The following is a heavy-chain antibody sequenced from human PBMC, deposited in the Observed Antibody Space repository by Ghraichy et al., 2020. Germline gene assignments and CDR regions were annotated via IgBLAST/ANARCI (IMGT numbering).Heavy chain of an antibody. CDR3: ARYSGWYPSSYFFKS. Sequence: GGSLRLSCAMSGFNFGDFAVGWVRQAPGKGLEWVSSIARSGSADYTDSVKGRFTISRDNSKNILYLHMSSLRAEDTATYYCARYSGWYPSSYFFKSWGQGTLVTVSS. J-gene: IGHJ5*02. CDR1: GFNFGDFA. CDR2: IARSGSA. D-gene: IGHD3-9*01. V-gene: IGHV3-23*01.